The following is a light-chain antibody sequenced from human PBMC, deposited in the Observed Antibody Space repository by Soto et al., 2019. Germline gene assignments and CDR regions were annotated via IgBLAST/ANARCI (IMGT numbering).Light chain of an antibody. V-gene: IGKV1-5*03. CDR1: QSISSW. CDR3: QQYNSSPYT. CDR2: KAS. Sequence: DIQMTQSPSTLSASVGDRVTITCRASQSISSWLAWYQQKPGKAPKHLIYKASSLESGVTSRFSGSGSGTEFTLTISSLQPDDFATYYCQQYNSSPYTFGQGTKLEIK. J-gene: IGKJ2*01.